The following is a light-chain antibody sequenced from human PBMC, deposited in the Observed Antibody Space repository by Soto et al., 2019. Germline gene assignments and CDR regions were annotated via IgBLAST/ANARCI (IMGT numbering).Light chain of an antibody. CDR1: SSDVGSYTY. J-gene: IGLJ1*01. V-gene: IGLV1-51*01. CDR3: GSWDSSLSAYV. Sequence: QSVLTQPASVSGSPRQSITISCTGASSDVGSYTYVSWYQQHPGKAPKLLIYDDNKRPSGVPDRFSGSKSGTSATLGITGFQTGDEADYYCGSWDSSLSAYVFGTGTKVTVL. CDR2: DDN.